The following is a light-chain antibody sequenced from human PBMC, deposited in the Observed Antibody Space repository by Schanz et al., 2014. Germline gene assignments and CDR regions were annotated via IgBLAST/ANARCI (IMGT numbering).Light chain of an antibody. CDR2: DPP. Sequence: EIVLIQSPATLSLSPGEGAILSCRASQSVSSVLGWFELKRGQTPRLLIYDPPNRATGIPARFSGSGSGTDFTLTISSLESEDFAVYYCQQRSNWLTFGGGTKVEIK. CDR3: QQRSNWLT. J-gene: IGKJ4*01. V-gene: IGKV3-11*01. CDR1: QSVSSV.